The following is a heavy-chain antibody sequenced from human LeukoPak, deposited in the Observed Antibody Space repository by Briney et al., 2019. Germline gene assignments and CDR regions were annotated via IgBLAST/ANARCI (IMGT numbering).Heavy chain of an antibody. CDR1: GFPFNSYW. CDR3: ARGGRGYLSY. V-gene: IGHV3-7*01. Sequence: GGSLRLSCAASGFPFNSYWMSWVRQAPGKGLEWVANINQDGSEKFYVESVKGRFTISKDIPRNSLHLQLSSLSVEDTAVYYCARGGRGYLSYWGQGTLVTVSS. CDR2: INQDGSEK. J-gene: IGHJ4*02. D-gene: IGHD3-22*01.